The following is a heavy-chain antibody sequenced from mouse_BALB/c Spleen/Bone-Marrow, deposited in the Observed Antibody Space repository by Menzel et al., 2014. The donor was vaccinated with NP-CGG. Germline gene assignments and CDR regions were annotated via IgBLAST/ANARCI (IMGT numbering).Heavy chain of an antibody. Sequence: EVQGVESGGGLVQPGGSLRLSCETSGFTFTAYYLSWVRQPPGKALEWLGFIRNKANGYNTEYSASVKGRFTISKDNSQGILYLQMNILRTEDSATYYCARDRNYGSNGYFDVWGAGTTVTVSS. V-gene: IGHV7-3*02. J-gene: IGHJ1*01. CDR2: IRNKANGYNT. D-gene: IGHD1-1*01. CDR1: GFTFTAYY. CDR3: ARDRNYGSNGYFDV.